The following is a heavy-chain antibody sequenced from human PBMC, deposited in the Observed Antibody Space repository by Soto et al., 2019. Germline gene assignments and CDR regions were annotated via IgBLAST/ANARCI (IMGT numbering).Heavy chain of an antibody. J-gene: IGHJ5*02. D-gene: IGHD2-15*01. CDR2: IIPIFGTA. CDR3: ARPKRILFGHFSWFDP. CDR1: GGTLSRYA. V-gene: IGHV1-69*13. Sequence: ASVKLSCKASGGTLSRYAISWGRQAPGQGLEWMGGIIPIFGTANYAQKFQGRVTITADESTSTAYMELSSLRSEDTAVYYCARPKRILFGHFSWFDPWGQGTLVTVSS.